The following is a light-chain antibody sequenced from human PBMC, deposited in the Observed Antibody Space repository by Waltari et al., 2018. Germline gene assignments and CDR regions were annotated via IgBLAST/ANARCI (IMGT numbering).Light chain of an antibody. CDR2: GAS. V-gene: IGKV3-15*01. CDR1: HSISSH. CDR3: QQYDRWPLT. Sequence: ELVMTQSPATLSVSPGETATLSCRASHSISSHLAWYQQKPGHAPRLLIYGASTWATGIPARFGGSGSGTEFTLTISSLQSEDFAVYYCQQYDRWPLTFGGGTKVEIK. J-gene: IGKJ4*01.